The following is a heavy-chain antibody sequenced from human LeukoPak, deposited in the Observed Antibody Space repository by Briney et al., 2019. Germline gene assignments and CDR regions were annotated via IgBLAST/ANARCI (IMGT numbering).Heavy chain of an antibody. CDR1: GYTFTSYD. J-gene: IGHJ4*02. Sequence: ASVRVSCKASGYTFTSYDINWVRQATGQGLEWMGWVNANSGNTGYAQKFQGRVTITRNTSLNTAYMDLSSLRSDDTAMYYCARGAGFVDFDYWGQGTLVTVSS. CDR2: VNANSGNT. V-gene: IGHV1-8*02. CDR3: ARGAGFVDFDY. D-gene: IGHD2-15*01.